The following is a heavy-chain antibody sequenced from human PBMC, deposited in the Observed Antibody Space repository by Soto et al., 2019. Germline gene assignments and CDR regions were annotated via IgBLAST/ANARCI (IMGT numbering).Heavy chain of an antibody. V-gene: IGHV4-39*01. CDR2: IYYSGST. J-gene: IGHJ6*02. CDR3: ARIRLRLGELYYDMDV. Sequence: KPXGAVSLTCAVSGGSLSSSSYYWGWIRQPPGKGLEWIGSIYYSGSTYYNPSLKSRVTISVDTSKNQFSLKPRSVTAADTAVYYCARIRLRLGELYYDMDVWGQGTTLT. CDR1: GGSLSSSSYY. D-gene: IGHD3-16*01.